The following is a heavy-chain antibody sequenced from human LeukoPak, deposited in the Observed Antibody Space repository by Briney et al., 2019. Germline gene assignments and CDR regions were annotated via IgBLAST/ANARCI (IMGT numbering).Heavy chain of an antibody. CDR3: ARDHDWAFAL. V-gene: IGHV3-48*02. CDR1: GFPFGSYV. CDR2: INHNAEMI. D-gene: IGHD3-9*01. J-gene: IGHJ4*02. Sequence: GGSLRLSCEASGFPFGSYVMSWVRQAPGKGLEWIAYINHNAEMIFYPDFVKGRFTISRDNAKNSLYLQMNALRYEDTAIYYCARDHDWAFALWGQGTLVTVS.